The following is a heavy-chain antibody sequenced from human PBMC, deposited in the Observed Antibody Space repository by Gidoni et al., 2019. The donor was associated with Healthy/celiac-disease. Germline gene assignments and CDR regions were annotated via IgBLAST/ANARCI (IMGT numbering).Heavy chain of an antibody. CDR2: INGDGYST. CDR3: ARGGTGYSNGWYNY. CDR1: GFTFSSYW. D-gene: IGHD6-19*01. J-gene: IGHJ4*02. V-gene: IGHV3-74*01. Sequence: GGLVQPGESLRLSCAASGFTFSSYWMHWVRQVPGKGLVWVSRINGDGYSTSYADSVKGRFTISRDNAKSTLYLQMNSLRAEDTAVYYCARGGTGYSNGWYNYWGQGTLVTVSS.